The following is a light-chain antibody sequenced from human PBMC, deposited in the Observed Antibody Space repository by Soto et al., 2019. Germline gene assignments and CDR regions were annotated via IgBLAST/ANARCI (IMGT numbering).Light chain of an antibody. CDR3: SSYAASNVL. V-gene: IGLV2-8*01. Sequence: QSALTQPPSASGFPGRSVTISCTGTSGDVGGYNYVSWYQQHPGKAPKLMIYEVTKRPSGVPDRFSGSKSGNTASLTVSGLQAEDEADYYCSSYAASNVLFGGGTKVTVL. CDR2: EVT. J-gene: IGLJ2*01. CDR1: SGDVGGYNY.